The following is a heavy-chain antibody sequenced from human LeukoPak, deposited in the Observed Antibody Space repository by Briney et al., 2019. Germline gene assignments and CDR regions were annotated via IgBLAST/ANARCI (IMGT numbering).Heavy chain of an antibody. D-gene: IGHD6-6*01. J-gene: IGHJ4*02. V-gene: IGHV4-31*03. CDR3: ARIGYSSSSLGF. CDR1: GDSISRGGYC. Sequence: TLSLTCTVSGDSISRGGYCWSWIRQYPGKGLEWIGCFYYSGSTYYNPSLKSRVTMSVDTSEKQFSLKLTSVTAEDTAVYNCARIGYSSSSLGFWGRGTLVTVSS. CDR2: FYYSGST.